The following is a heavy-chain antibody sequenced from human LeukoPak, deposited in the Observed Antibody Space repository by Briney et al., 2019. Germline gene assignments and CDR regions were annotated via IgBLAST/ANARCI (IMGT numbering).Heavy chain of an antibody. CDR3: ARDYVGRSAGYNHRYHNYFDP. V-gene: IGHV1-2*02. Sequence: GASVKVSCKASGFMFTDYYIHWVRQAPGQGLEWMGWINPTSGGTNFAQRFQGRVTMTGDTSISTVCMEINSLRSDDTAMYFCARDYVGRSAGYNHRYHNYFDPWSQGTLVVVSS. CDR2: INPTSGGT. J-gene: IGHJ5*02. D-gene: IGHD1-14*01. CDR1: GFMFTDYY.